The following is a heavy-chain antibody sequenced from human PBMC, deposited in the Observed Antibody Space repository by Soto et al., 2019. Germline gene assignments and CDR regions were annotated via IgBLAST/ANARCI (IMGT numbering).Heavy chain of an antibody. CDR3: ARDRIQLWSTRGTFDS. V-gene: IGHV3-21*01. Sequence: PRLSCEASGFTFSTFSMNWVRQAPGKGLEWVSSISGDSNYIYYADSVKGRFTISRDNTKHSLYLDMNSLRAEDTALYYCARDRIQLWSTRGTFDSWGQGTLVTVSS. J-gene: IGHJ4*02. CDR1: GFTFSTFS. CDR2: ISGDSNYI. D-gene: IGHD5-18*01.